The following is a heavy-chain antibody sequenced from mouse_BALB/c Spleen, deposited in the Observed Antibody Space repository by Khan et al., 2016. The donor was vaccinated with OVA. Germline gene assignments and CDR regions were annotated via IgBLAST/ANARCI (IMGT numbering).Heavy chain of an antibody. CDR2: INPRSGYT. D-gene: IGHD2-14*01. CDR1: GYTFTSNT. V-gene: IGHV1-4*01. J-gene: IGHJ4*01. Sequence: VQLQESGADLARPGASVRMSCKASGYTFTSNTMHWVKQRPGQGLEWIGYINPRSGYTNYNQNFKDEATFTADKSSSTAYMQLSSLTSEDSAVYYCARRTTGYTMDYWGQGTSVTVSS. CDR3: ARRTTGYTMDY.